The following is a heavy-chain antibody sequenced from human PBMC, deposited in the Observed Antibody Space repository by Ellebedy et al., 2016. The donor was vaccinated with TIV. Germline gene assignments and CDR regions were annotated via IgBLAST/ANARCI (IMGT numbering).Heavy chain of an antibody. Sequence: PGGSLRLSCKGSGYSFTSYWISWVRQMPGKGLEWMGRIDPSDSYTNYSPSFQGHVTISADKSISTAYLQWSSLKASDTAMYYCARRAVADPMGDRNWFDPWGQGTLVTVSS. CDR1: GYSFTSYW. V-gene: IGHV5-10-1*01. D-gene: IGHD6-19*01. J-gene: IGHJ5*02. CDR3: ARRAVADPMGDRNWFDP. CDR2: IDPSDSYT.